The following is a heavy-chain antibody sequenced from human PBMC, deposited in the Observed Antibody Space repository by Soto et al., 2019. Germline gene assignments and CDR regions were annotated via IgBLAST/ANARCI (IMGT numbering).Heavy chain of an antibody. J-gene: IGHJ5*02. V-gene: IGHV4-4*02. CDR1: GGSISSSNW. CDR3: ARDIWFDP. Sequence: SETLSLTCAVSGGSISSSNWWSWVRQPPGKGLEWIGVIYHSGSTNYNPSLKSRVTISVDTSKNEFSLKLSSVTAADTAVHYCARDIWFDPWGQGTLVTVSS. CDR2: IYHSGST.